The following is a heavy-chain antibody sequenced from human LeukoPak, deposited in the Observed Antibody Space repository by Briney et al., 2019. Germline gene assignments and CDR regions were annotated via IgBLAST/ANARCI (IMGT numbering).Heavy chain of an antibody. J-gene: IGHJ5*02. CDR1: GGSFSGYY. CDR3: ARGSYCSSTSCYLVWFDP. D-gene: IGHD2-2*01. CDR2: INHSGST. Sequence: SETLSLTCAVYGGSFSGYYWSWIRQPPGKGLEWIGEINHSGSTNYNPSLKSRVTISVDTSKNQFSLKVSSVTAADTAVYYCARGSYCSSTSCYLVWFDPWGQGTLVTVSS. V-gene: IGHV4-34*01.